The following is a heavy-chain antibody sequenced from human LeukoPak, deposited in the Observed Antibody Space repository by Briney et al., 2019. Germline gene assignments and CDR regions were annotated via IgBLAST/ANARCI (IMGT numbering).Heavy chain of an antibody. D-gene: IGHD3-10*01. CDR1: GYTLTELS. CDR3: ARTGITMVRGVFNFDY. CDR2: FDPEDGET. Sequence: ASVKVPCKVSGYTLTELSMHWVRQAPGKGLEWMGGFDPEDGETIYAQKFQGRVTITRDTSASTAYMELSSLRSEDTAAYYCARTGITMVRGVFNFDYWGHGTLVTVSS. J-gene: IGHJ4*01. V-gene: IGHV1-24*01.